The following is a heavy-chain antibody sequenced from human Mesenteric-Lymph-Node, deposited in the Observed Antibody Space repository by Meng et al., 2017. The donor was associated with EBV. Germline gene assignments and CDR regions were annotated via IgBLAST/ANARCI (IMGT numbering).Heavy chain of an antibody. CDR1: GGSISSYSW. J-gene: IGHJ6*02. Sequence: GPVQGSGPGWVKPSGTLSLHCAVSGGSISSYSWWSWVRQPPGKGLEWIGEIYHSGSTNYKPSLKSRVTISMDESKNQFSLRLRSVTAADTAVYYCASSNSWYGSNGMDVWGQGTTVTVSS. CDR3: ASSNSWYGSNGMDV. V-gene: IGHV4-4*02. D-gene: IGHD6-13*01. CDR2: IYHSGST.